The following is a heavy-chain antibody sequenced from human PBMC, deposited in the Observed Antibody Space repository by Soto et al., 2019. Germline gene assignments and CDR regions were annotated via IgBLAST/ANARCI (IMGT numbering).Heavy chain of an antibody. Sequence: QVQLVQSGAEVKKPGASVKISCTASGYTVTTHYMHWVRQAPGRGLEWMGAINPGSGAAKYTQTFQARVPMTSDTSTNTVYMEMSALRAEDTAVFYCARGGEVGVAGSAAFDMWGQGTMVTVSS. J-gene: IGHJ3*02. CDR3: ARGGEVGVAGSAAFDM. CDR1: GYTVTTHY. D-gene: IGHD3-3*01. V-gene: IGHV1-46*01. CDR2: INPGSGAA.